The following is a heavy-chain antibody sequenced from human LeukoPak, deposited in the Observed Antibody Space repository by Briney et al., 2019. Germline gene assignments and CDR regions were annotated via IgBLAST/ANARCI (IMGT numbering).Heavy chain of an antibody. J-gene: IGHJ4*02. Sequence: GGSLRLSCAASGFTFSSYSMNWVRQAPGKELEWVSSISSSSSYIYYADSVKGRFTISRDNAKNSLYLQMNSLRAEDTALYYCAKVAYNWISYGPFDYWGQGTLVTVSS. CDR1: GFTFSSYS. CDR2: ISSSSSYI. CDR3: AKVAYNWISYGPFDY. V-gene: IGHV3-21*04. D-gene: IGHD1-20*01.